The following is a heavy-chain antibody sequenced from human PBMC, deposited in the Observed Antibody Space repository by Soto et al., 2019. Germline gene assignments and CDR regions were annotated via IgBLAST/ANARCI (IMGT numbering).Heavy chain of an antibody. Sequence: GESLKISCKGSGYSFTSYWISWVRQMPGKGLEWMGRIDPSDSYTNYSPSFQGHVTISADKSISTAYLQWSSLKASDTAMYYCASRAIWFGVLGWSYYYYYGMDVWGQGTTVTVSS. CDR3: ASRAIWFGVLGWSYYYYYGMDV. D-gene: IGHD3-10*01. CDR2: IDPSDSYT. CDR1: GYSFTSYW. J-gene: IGHJ6*02. V-gene: IGHV5-10-1*01.